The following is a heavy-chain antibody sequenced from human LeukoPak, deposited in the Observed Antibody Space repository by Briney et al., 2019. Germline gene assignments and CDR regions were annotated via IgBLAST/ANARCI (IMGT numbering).Heavy chain of an antibody. J-gene: IGHJ5*02. D-gene: IGHD6-6*01. CDR1: GFTFSSNG. V-gene: IGHV3-30*02. Sequence: GGSLRLSCAASGFTFSSNGMHWVRQAPGTGLEWVAFIRYDGSNKYYADSVKGRFTISRDNSKNTLYLQMNSLRAEDTAVYYSAKAPAQGAARPQSCFDPWGQGTLVTVSS. CDR2: IRYDGSNK. CDR3: AKAPAQGAARPQSCFDP.